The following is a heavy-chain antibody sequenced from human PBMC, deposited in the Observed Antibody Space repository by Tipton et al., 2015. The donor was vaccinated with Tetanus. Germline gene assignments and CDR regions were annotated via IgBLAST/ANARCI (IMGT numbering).Heavy chain of an antibody. V-gene: IGHV4-59*01. Sequence: GLVKPSETLSLICTVSGGSMDSYYWSWIRQPPGKGLERIGHIYYTGSTHYNPSLKSGVTISLDTSKNQFSLKLTSVGAAATAVYYCVRLTGHSRDVVDYYDVGVDGWGQGAKVAASS. CDR3: VRLTGHSRDVVDYYDVGVDG. CDR1: GGSMDSYY. CDR2: IYYTGST. J-gene: IGHJ6*02. D-gene: IGHD3-22*01.